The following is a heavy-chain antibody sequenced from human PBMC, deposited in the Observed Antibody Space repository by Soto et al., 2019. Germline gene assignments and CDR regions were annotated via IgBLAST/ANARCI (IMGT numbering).Heavy chain of an antibody. V-gene: IGHV1-18*01. CDR2: ISTSKGDT. Sequence: QVQMVQSGPEVKKPGASVKVSCKTSGYTFTSYGVAWVRQAPGQGLEWMGWISTSKGDTTYAQKFQGRVTMTTDTSTSTAYMELRSLRSDDTGVYYCAPRSPAFDFWGQGTLVTVSS. CDR1: GYTFTSYG. CDR3: APRSPAFDF. J-gene: IGHJ4*02.